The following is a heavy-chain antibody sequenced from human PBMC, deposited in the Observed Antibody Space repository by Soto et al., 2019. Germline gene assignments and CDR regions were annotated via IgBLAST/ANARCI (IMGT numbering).Heavy chain of an antibody. CDR3: ARDKRDAFDI. J-gene: IGHJ3*02. V-gene: IGHV4-30-2*01. CDR1: GGSISSGGYS. CDR2: IYHSGST. Sequence: SETLSLTCAVSGGSISSGGYSWSWIRQPPGKGLEWIGYIYHSGSTYYNPSLKSRVNISVDRSKNQFSLKLSSVTAADTAVYYCARDKRDAFDIWGQGTMVTVSS.